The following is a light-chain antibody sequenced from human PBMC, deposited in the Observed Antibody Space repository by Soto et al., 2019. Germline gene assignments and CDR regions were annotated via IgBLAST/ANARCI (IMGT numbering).Light chain of an antibody. CDR1: QSVTNY. J-gene: IGKJ1*01. CDR3: QQSYSTSGT. CDR2: AAS. V-gene: IGKV1-39*01. Sequence: DVQITQSPSSLSAFVGDRVTITCRASQSVTNYLSWYQQKPGKAPRLLIYAASSLQSGVPSRFSGSGSGTDFILTISSLQPEDFATYYCQQSYSTSGTFGQGTKVDIK.